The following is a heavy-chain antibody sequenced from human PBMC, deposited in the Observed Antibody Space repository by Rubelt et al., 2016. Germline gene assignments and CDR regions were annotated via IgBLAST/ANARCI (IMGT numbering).Heavy chain of an antibody. J-gene: IGHJ5*02. CDR2: IYYTGST. D-gene: IGHD4-17*01. CDR1: GASISSSTTYY. V-gene: IGHV4-61*01. Sequence: QLQLQESGPGLVKPSETLSLTCTVSGASISSSTTYYWNWIRQPPGKGLEWIGHIYYTGSTIYNPSLESRVTISVDTTNNQFSLRLISVTAADAAVDYCARRVDMTSDTTPGSWFDPWGQGALVTVSS. CDR3: ARRVDMTSDTTPGSWFDP.